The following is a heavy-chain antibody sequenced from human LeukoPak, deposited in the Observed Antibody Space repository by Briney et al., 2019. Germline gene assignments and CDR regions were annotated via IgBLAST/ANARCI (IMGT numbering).Heavy chain of an antibody. CDR1: GGSISSYY. J-gene: IGHJ6*02. CDR3: ARDGAAAIGYYYYGMDV. V-gene: IGHV4-59*01. CDR2: IYYSGST. D-gene: IGHD2-2*02. Sequence: SETLSLTCTVSGGSISSYYWSWIRQPPGKGLEWIGYIYYSGSTNYNPPLKSRVTISVDTSKNQFSLKLSSVTAADTAVYYCARDGAAAIGYYYYGMDVWGQGTTVTVSS.